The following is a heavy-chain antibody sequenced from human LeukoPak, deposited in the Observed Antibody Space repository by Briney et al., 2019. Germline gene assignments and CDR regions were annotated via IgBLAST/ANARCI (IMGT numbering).Heavy chain of an antibody. J-gene: IGHJ4*02. CDR2: ISSSSSYI. D-gene: IGHD6-6*01. V-gene: IGHV3-21*01. CDR1: GFTFSSYG. Sequence: PGRSLRLSCAASGFTFSSYGMHWVRQAPGKGLEWVSSISSSSSYIYYADSVKGRFTISRDNAKNSLYLQMNSLRAEDTAVYYCAREGGIAARHLDYWGQGTLVTVSS. CDR3: AREGGIAARHLDY.